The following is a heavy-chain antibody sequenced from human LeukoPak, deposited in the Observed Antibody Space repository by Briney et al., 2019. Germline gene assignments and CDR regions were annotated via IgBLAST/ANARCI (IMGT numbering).Heavy chain of an antibody. V-gene: IGHV4-34*01. J-gene: IGHJ5*02. Sequence: SETLSLTCAVYGGSFSGYYWSWIRQPPGKGLEWIGEINHSGSTNYNPSLKSRVTISVDTSKNQFSLKLSSVTAADTAVYYCARGGLIAVANNNWFDPWGQGTLVTVSS. CDR1: GGSFSGYY. CDR2: INHSGST. CDR3: ARGGLIAVANNNWFDP. D-gene: IGHD6-19*01.